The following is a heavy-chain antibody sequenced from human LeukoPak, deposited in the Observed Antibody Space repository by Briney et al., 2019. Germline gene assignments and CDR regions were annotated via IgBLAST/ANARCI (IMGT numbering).Heavy chain of an antibody. CDR1: GGSIRTYY. J-gene: IGHJ6*02. D-gene: IGHD2-15*01. V-gene: IGHV4-59*08. CDR2: IYHSGST. Sequence: ETLSLTCTVSGGSIRTYYWSWIRQTPGKVLEWIGYIYHSGSTNSNPSLKGRVTISLDTSKNQFSLKVMSVTAADTAVYYCARHGEHKLRSCYYYMMDVWGQGTTVTVSS. CDR3: ARHGEHKLRSCYYYMMDV.